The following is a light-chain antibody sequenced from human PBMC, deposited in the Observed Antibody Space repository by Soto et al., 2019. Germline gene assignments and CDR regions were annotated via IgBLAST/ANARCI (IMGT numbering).Light chain of an antibody. J-gene: IGKJ4*01. V-gene: IGKV3-11*01. CDR1: QSVSSH. Sequence: EIVLTQSPATLSLSPGERATLSCRASQSVSSHLTWYQHIPGQAPRLLIYDASTRANGIPARFSGSGSWTDFTLTISSLEPEDSAVYYCQQRSDWPLLFGGGTRVEIK. CDR2: DAS. CDR3: QQRSDWPLL.